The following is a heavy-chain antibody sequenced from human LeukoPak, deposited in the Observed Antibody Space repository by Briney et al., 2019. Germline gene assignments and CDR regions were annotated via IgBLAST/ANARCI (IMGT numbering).Heavy chain of an antibody. CDR3: AKDPFYDSSGYYSYY. V-gene: IGHV3-23*01. D-gene: IGHD3-22*01. J-gene: IGHJ4*02. Sequence: GSLRLSCAASGFTFSSYAMSWVRPAPGKGLEWVSAISGSGGSTYYADSVKGRFTISRDNSKNTLYLQMNSLRAEDTAVYYCAKDPFYDSSGYYSYYWGQGTLVTVSS. CDR1: GFTFSSYA. CDR2: ISGSGGST.